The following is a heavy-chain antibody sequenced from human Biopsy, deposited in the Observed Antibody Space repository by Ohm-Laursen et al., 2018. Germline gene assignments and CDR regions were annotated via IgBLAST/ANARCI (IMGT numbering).Heavy chain of an antibody. D-gene: IGHD3-22*01. V-gene: IGHV3-21*01. CDR2: ISSRSSDI. CDR3: AKEYRDSRGIFGIVVVRPLDY. Sequence: SLRLSCAASGFIFSTYTMNWVRQAPGEGLEWVSSISSRSSDIYYADSVKGRFTISRDNSKNTLYLQMNSLRAEDTAVYYCAKEYRDSRGIFGIVVVRPLDYWGQGSLVTVSS. CDR1: GFIFSTYT. J-gene: IGHJ4*02.